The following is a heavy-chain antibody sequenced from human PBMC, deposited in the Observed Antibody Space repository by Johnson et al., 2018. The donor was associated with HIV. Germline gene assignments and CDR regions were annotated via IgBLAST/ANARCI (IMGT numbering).Heavy chain of an antibody. V-gene: IGHV3-9*01. CDR1: GFTCDDYA. CDR2: INWNGGST. Sequence: VQLVESGGGLVQPGRSLRLSCAASGFTCDDYAMHWVRQAPGKGLEWVSGINWNGGSTGYADSVKGRFTISRDNAKNSLYLQMNSLRAEDTALYYCATECPAAPWAFDIWGQGTMVTVSS. CDR3: ATECPAAPWAFDI. J-gene: IGHJ3*02. D-gene: IGHD2-2*01.